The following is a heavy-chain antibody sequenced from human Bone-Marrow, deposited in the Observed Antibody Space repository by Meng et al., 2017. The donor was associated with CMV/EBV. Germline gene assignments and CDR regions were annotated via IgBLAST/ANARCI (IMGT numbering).Heavy chain of an antibody. CDR1: GGTFSSYA. J-gene: IGHJ3*02. CDR2: IIPIFGTA. CDR3: ARDGIGGNAFDI. Sequence: SVKVSCKASGGTFSSYAISWVRQAPGQGLEWMGGIIPIFGTANYAQKFQGRVTITTDESTSIAYMELSSLRSEDTAVYYCARDGIGGNAFDIWGQGPRVTFSS. V-gene: IGHV1-69*05. D-gene: IGHD3-10*01.